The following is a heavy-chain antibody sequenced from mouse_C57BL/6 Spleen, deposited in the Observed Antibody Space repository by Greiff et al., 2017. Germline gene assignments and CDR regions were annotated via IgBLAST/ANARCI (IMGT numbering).Heavy chain of an antibody. Sequence: VQLKQSGPVLVKPGASVKMSCKASGYTFTDYYMNWVKQSHGKSLEWIGVINPYNGGTSYNQKFKGKDTLTVDKSSSTAYMELNSLTSEDSAVYYCARSATVVATGYFDVWGTGTTVTVSS. CDR1: GYTFTDYY. V-gene: IGHV1-19*01. D-gene: IGHD1-1*01. CDR3: ARSATVVATGYFDV. J-gene: IGHJ1*03. CDR2: INPYNGGT.